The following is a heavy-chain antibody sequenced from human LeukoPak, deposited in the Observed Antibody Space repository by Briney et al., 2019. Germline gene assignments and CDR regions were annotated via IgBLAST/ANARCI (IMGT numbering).Heavy chain of an antibody. Sequence: SVKVSCKASGGTFSSYAISWARQAPGQGLEWMGRIIPILGIANYAQKFQGRVTITADKSTSTAYMELSSLRSEDTAVYYCARDYYYDSSGYFYFDYWGQGTLVTVSS. CDR2: IIPILGIA. CDR1: GGTFSSYA. V-gene: IGHV1-69*04. CDR3: ARDYYYDSSGYFYFDY. D-gene: IGHD3-22*01. J-gene: IGHJ4*02.